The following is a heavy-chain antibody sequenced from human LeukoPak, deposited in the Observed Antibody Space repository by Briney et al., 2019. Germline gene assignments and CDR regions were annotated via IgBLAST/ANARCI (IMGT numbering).Heavy chain of an antibody. D-gene: IGHD7-27*01. CDR1: GGTFSSYA. CDR2: IIPILGIA. V-gene: IGHV1-69*04. Sequence: SVKVSCKASGGTFSSYAISWVRQAPGQGLEWMGRIIPILGIANYAQKFQGRVTITADKSTSTAYMELSSLRSEDTAVYYCARSELGPSGDFDYWGQGTLVTVSS. CDR3: ARSELGPSGDFDY. J-gene: IGHJ4*02.